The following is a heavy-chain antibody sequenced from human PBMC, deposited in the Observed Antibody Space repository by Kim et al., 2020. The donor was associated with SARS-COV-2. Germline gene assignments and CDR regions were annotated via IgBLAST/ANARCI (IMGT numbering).Heavy chain of an antibody. J-gene: IGHJ6*04. Sequence: GGSLRLSCVASGFTFDIYAMSWVRQAPGKGLEWVSGMSGGGVNKFYADSVRGRFTISRDNSKNTLYLQMNSLRDEDTALYYCAKMVIMENYNSVYYYAMDVWGEGTPFTVSS. CDR3: AKMVIMENYNSVYYYAMDV. CDR2: MSGGGVNK. CDR1: GFTFDIYA. V-gene: IGHV3-23*01. D-gene: IGHD2-21*01.